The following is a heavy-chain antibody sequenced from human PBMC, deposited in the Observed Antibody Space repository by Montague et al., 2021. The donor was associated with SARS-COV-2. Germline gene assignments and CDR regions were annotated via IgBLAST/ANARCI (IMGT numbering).Heavy chain of an antibody. CDR1: GDSVSSNPAT. Sequence: WAISGDSVSSNPATWNWIRQSPSRGLEWLGRTYYRSKWYHDYAISLKSRITINPDTSKNQFSLQLSSVAPEDTAVFYCARTTTRMLYPENAFDIWGQGTMVTVSS. J-gene: IGHJ3*02. CDR2: TYYRSKWYH. D-gene: IGHD2-15*01. CDR3: ARTTTRMLYPENAFDI. V-gene: IGHV6-1*01.